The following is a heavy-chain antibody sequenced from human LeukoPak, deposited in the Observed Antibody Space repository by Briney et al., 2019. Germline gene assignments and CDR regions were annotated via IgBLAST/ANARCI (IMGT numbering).Heavy chain of an antibody. J-gene: IGHJ4*02. CDR1: GFTFTNYW. CDR3: AKGGKWDVTPFDY. Sequence: GGSLRLSCAASGFTFTNYWMHWVRQAPGKGLEWVSTISGGGGSTYYADSVKGRFTISRDNSKNTLYLQVNSLRAEDTAVYYCAKGGKWDVTPFDYWGQGTLVTVSS. CDR2: ISGGGGST. V-gene: IGHV3-23*01. D-gene: IGHD1-26*01.